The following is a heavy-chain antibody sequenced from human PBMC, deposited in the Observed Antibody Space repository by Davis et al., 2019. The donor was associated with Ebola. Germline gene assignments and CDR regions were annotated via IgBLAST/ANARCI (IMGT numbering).Heavy chain of an antibody. J-gene: IGHJ5*02. CDR1: GFTFSSYA. CDR3: APEFPTVTLFDP. V-gene: IGHV3-48*04. CDR2: ISSSGSTI. D-gene: IGHD4-11*01. Sequence: GESLKISCAASGFTFSSYAMSWVRQAPGKGLEWVSYISSSGSTIYYADSVKGRFTISRDNAKNSLYLQMNSLRAEDTAVYYCAPEFPTVTLFDPWGQGTLVTVSS.